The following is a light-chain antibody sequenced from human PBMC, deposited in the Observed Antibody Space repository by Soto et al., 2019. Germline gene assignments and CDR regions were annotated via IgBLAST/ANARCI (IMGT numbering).Light chain of an antibody. CDR2: GAS. Sequence: DIVMTQSPESLAVSLGERATIKCKSSQSILYNSNNKNYLGWYQQKPGQAPRLLMYGASSRATGIPERFSGSGSGTDFTLTISRLEPEDFAVYYCQQYGSSPRTFGQGTKVDIK. CDR3: QQYGSSPRT. J-gene: IGKJ1*01. V-gene: IGKV4-1*01. CDR1: QSILYNSNNKNY.